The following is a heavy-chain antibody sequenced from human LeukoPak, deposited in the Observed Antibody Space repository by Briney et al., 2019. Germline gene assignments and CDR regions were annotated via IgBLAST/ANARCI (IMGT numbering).Heavy chain of an antibody. J-gene: IGHJ3*02. Sequence: GASVKVSCKASGYTFTSYGISWVRQAPGQGLEWMGWISAYNGNTNYAQKLQGRVTMTIDTSTRTAYMELRSLRADDTAVYYCARRSMVRGVIIVKGDDAFDIWGQGTVVTVSS. CDR1: GYTFTSYG. D-gene: IGHD3-10*01. CDR2: ISAYNGNT. CDR3: ARRSMVRGVIIVKGDDAFDI. V-gene: IGHV1-18*01.